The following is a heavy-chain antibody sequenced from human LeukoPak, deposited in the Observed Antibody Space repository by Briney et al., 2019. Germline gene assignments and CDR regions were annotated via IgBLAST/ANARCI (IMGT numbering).Heavy chain of an antibody. CDR3: ARGVPYASWSGPHYSDY. D-gene: IGHD3-3*01. V-gene: IGHV3-7*01. CDR2: IKQDGSQK. Sequence: PGGSLRLSCAASGFTFSSYWMSWVRQAPGKGLEWVANIKQDGSQKYYVGSVKGRFSISRDNAKNSLYLQMNSLRAEDTAVYYCARGVPYASWSGPHYSDYWGQGTLSPSPQ. CDR1: GFTFSSYW. J-gene: IGHJ4*02.